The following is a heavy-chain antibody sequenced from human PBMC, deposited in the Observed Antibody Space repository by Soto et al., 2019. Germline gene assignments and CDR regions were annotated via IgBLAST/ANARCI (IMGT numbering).Heavy chain of an antibody. J-gene: IGHJ6*02. CDR3: AHSLRSFYYCGLDV. D-gene: IGHD3-10*01. CDR2: IYYSGRI. Sequence: SETQSLTYRVSGASIKRGDTDYWNWLRQHPVKGLEWIGYIYYSGRIYYNPSLESRVTISVDTSKNQFSLKLTSVTAADTAVYYCAHSLRSFYYCGLDVWGQGTTVTVS. V-gene: IGHV4-31*03. CDR1: GASIKRGDTDY.